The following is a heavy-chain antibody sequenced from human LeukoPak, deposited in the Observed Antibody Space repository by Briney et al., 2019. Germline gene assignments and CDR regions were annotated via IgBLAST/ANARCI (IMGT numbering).Heavy chain of an antibody. CDR1: GGSISSYY. CDR2: IYYSGST. D-gene: IGHD2-2*01. V-gene: IGHV4-39*07. J-gene: IGHJ5*02. Sequence: SETLSLTCTVSGGSISSYYWGWIRQPPGKGLEWIGSIYYSGSTYYNPSLKSRVTISVDTSKNQFSLKLSSVTAADTAVYYCARVVLGLGYCSSTSCYSWFDPWGQGTLVTVSS. CDR3: ARVVLGLGYCSSTSCYSWFDP.